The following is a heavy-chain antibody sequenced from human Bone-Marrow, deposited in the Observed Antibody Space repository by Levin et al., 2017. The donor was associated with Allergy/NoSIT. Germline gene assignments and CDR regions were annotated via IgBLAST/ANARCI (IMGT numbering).Heavy chain of an antibody. CDR1: GFTSGLPFSDYS. CDR2: ISHGSGAI. V-gene: IGHV3-48*04. J-gene: IGHJ3*01. CDR3: ARGTYDAFDV. Sequence: GESLKISCAASGFTSGLPFSDYSMNWVRQAPGGGLEWLSYISHGSGAIYYADSIKGRFVISRDDAKQSIFLQMNNVRAEDTALYHCARGTYDAFDVWGQGTMVTVSS.